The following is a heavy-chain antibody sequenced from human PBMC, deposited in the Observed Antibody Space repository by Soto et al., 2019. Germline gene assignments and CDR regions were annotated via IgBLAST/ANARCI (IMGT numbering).Heavy chain of an antibody. V-gene: IGHV3-74*01. D-gene: IGHD6-6*01. J-gene: IGHJ3*02. CDR3: ARPRSMSSSGFDI. CDR1: GYTFSSHW. CDR2: INPDGSFI. Sequence: EVQLVESGGGLVQPGGSLRLSCVASGYTFSSHWIHWVRQAPGQGLVGVSRINPDGSFISYADSVKGRFTISRDNAKNTLYLEMNSLRAEDTAVYYCARPRSMSSSGFDIWGQGTMVTVSS.